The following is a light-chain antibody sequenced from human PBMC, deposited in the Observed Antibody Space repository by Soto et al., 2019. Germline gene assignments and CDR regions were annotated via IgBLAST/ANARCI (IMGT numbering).Light chain of an antibody. V-gene: IGKV3-20*01. CDR3: QQYGSSVYT. J-gene: IGKJ2*01. Sequence: EIVLTQSPGTLSLSPGEGASLSCKASQSVYNNYLAWYQHKPGRSPRLLIYGASTRAAGIPDRFSGSGSGTDLTLTITRLDPEDFAIYYCQQYGSSVYTFGQGTKV. CDR2: GAS. CDR1: QSVYNNY.